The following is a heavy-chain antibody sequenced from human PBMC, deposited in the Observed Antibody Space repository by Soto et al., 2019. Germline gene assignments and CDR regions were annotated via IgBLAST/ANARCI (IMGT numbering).Heavy chain of an antibody. CDR1: GYTFTSYG. D-gene: IGHD3-9*01. CDR2: ISAYNGNT. CDR3: ARVPVGYDILTGYWEPNWFDP. Sequence: VASVKVSCKASGYTFTSYGISWVRQAPGQGLEWMGWISAYNGNTNYAQKLQGRVTMTTDTSTSTAYMELRSLRSDDTAVYYCARVPVGYDILTGYWEPNWFDPWGQGTLVTVSS. J-gene: IGHJ5*02. V-gene: IGHV1-18*01.